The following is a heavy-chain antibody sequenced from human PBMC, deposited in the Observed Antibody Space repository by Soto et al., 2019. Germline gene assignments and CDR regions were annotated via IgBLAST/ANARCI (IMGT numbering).Heavy chain of an antibody. D-gene: IGHD5-18*01. CDR1: GYTFTNYG. CDR3: ARPPQLTRSYYFNGLDV. Sequence: QVQLVQSGGEVKKPGAAVMVSCKASGYTFTNYGISWVRQAPGQGLEWMGWISTSNSNTAYAQKFQDRVTMTTDTSTSTAYMELRSLRPDDTAVYYCARPPQLTRSYYFNGLDVWGQGTTVTVSS. V-gene: IGHV1-18*01. CDR2: ISTSNSNT. J-gene: IGHJ6*02.